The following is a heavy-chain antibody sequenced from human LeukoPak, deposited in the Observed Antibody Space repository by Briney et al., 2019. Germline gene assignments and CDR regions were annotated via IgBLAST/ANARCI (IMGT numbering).Heavy chain of an antibody. CDR3: AKFSYYYDSSGPAGPDY. Sequence: GGSLRPSCAASGFTFSSYGMHWVRQAPGKGLEWVAFIRYDGSNKYYADSVKGRFTISRDNSKNTLYLQMNSLRAEDTAVYYCAKFSYYYDSSGPAGPDYWGQGTLVTVSS. CDR1: GFTFSSYG. D-gene: IGHD3-22*01. CDR2: IRYDGSNK. V-gene: IGHV3-30*02. J-gene: IGHJ4*02.